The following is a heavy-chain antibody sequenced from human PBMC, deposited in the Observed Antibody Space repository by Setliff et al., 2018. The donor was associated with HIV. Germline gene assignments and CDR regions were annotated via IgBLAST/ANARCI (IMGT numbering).Heavy chain of an antibody. CDR3: ARQYGGNSPVSYWYFDL. J-gene: IGHJ2*01. CDR2: VNHNGGT. V-gene: IGHV4-34*01. CDR1: GDSFSGSY. D-gene: IGHD2-21*02. Sequence: PSETLSLTCAVYGDSFSGSYWSWIRQSPGTGLEWIGEVNHNGGTNYNPSLKSRVVVSVDMSKNQFSLRLSSVTAADTAVYYCARQYGGNSPVSYWYFDLWAVAPWSPSPQ.